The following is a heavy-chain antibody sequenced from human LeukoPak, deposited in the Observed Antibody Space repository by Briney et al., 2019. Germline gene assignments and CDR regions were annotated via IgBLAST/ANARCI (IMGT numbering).Heavy chain of an antibody. D-gene: IGHD5-18*01. V-gene: IGHV3-23*01. CDR1: GFTFSSYA. J-gene: IGHJ4*02. Sequence: GGSLRLSCAASGFTFSSYAMSWVRQAPGKGLEWVSAISGSGGSTYYADSVKGRFTISRDNSKNTLYLQMNSLRAEDTAVYYCARDRYGYGGGLHIDYWGQGTLVTVSS. CDR2: ISGSGGST. CDR3: ARDRYGYGGGLHIDY.